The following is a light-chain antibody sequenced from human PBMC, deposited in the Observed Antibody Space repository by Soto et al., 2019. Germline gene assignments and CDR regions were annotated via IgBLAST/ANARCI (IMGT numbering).Light chain of an antibody. CDR2: NVN. CDR1: NSDIGAYDY. CDR3: LSHTTRRIYV. J-gene: IGLJ1*01. V-gene: IGLV2-14*03. Sequence: QSVLTQPASVSGSAGQSITIACSGTNSDIGAYDYVSWYQQHPGKPPKLIIYNVNNRPSGVSFRFSGSKSANTASLTISGLQTEDEADYYCLSHTTRRIYVFGPGTKVTV.